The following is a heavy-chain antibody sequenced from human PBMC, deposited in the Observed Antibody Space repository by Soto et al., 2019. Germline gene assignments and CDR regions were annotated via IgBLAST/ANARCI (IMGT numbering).Heavy chain of an antibody. Sequence: LRLSCAASGFTFSSYWMSWVRQAPGKGLEWVANIKQDGSEKYYVDSVKGRFTISRDNAKNSLYLQMNSLRAEDTAVYYCARPRYSSSWYFDYWGQGTLVTVSS. J-gene: IGHJ4*02. CDR3: ARPRYSSSWYFDY. CDR1: GFTFSSYW. V-gene: IGHV3-7*03. D-gene: IGHD6-13*01. CDR2: IKQDGSEK.